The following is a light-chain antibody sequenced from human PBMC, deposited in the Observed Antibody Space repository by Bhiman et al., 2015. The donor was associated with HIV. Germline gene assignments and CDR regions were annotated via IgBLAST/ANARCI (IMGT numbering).Light chain of an antibody. J-gene: IGLJ1*01. CDR2: YDS. V-gene: IGLV3-21*04. CDR3: QVWDRSSDHYV. CDR1: NIGSKS. Sequence: SYELTQPPSVSVAPGKTARITCGGNNIGSKSVHWYQQKPGQAPVLVIYYDSDRPSGIPERFSGSNSGNTATLTLSRVEAGDEADYYCQVWDRSSDHYVFGTGTKVTVL.